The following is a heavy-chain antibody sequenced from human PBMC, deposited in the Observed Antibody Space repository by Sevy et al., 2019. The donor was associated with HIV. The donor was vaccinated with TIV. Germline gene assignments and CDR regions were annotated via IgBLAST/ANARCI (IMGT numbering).Heavy chain of an antibody. J-gene: IGHJ5*02. CDR2: ISYDGSNK. V-gene: IGHV3-30-3*01. CDR3: AREREYCSSTSCYEYWFDP. CDR1: GFTFSSYA. D-gene: IGHD2-2*01. Sequence: GGSLRLSCAASGFTFSSYAMHWVRQAPGKGLEWVAVISYDGSNKYYAYSVKGRFTISRDNSKNTLYLQMNSLRAEDTAVYYCAREREYCSSTSCYEYWFDPWGQGTLVTVSS.